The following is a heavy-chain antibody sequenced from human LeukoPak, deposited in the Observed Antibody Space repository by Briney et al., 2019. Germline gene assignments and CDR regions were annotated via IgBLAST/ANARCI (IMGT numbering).Heavy chain of an antibody. Sequence: PGGSLRLSCAGSGFTFSSYEMNWVRQAPGKGLEWVSAISGSGGSTYYADSVKGRFTISRDNAKNTLYLQMNSLRAEDTAVYYCAKRERDDYGDYHAFDIWGQGTMVTVSS. CDR1: GFTFSSYE. V-gene: IGHV3-23*01. J-gene: IGHJ3*02. D-gene: IGHD4-17*01. CDR2: ISGSGGST. CDR3: AKRERDDYGDYHAFDI.